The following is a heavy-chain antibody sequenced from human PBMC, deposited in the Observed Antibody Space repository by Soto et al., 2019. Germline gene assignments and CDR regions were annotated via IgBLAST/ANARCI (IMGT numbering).Heavy chain of an antibody. CDR2: IYYSGRT. CDR1: GVSISSGGYY. Sequence: SETLSLTCTVSGVSISSGGYYWSWIRQHPGKGLEWIGNIYYSGRTYYNPSLKSRVTISLDTSKNQFSLKLSSVTAADTAVYYCARSLLTSSWYAGSWGQGTLVTVSS. CDR3: ARSLLTSSWYAGS. J-gene: IGHJ5*02. V-gene: IGHV4-31*03. D-gene: IGHD6-13*01.